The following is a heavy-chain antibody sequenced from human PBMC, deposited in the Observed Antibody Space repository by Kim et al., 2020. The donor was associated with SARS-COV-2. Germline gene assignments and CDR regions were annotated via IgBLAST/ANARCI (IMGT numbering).Heavy chain of an antibody. Sequence: SQGRVPITRDTSASTAYMELSSLRSEDTAVYYCARVSLRYFDWYHDAFDIWGQGTMVTVSS. CDR3: ARVSLRYFDWYHDAFDI. D-gene: IGHD3-9*01. J-gene: IGHJ3*02. V-gene: IGHV1-3*01.